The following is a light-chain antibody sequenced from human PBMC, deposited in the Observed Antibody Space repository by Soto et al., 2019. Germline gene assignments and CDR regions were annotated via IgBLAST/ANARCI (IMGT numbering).Light chain of an antibody. V-gene: IGLV3-25*03. CDR2: KDS. CDR1: AVPKQY. J-gene: IGLJ1*01. CDR3: QSADSSGTYV. Sequence: SYELTQPPSVSVSPGQTARITCSGDAVPKQYAYWYQQKPGQAPVLVIKKDSERPSGIPERFSGSRSGTTVTLTIGAVQAEDEADYYCQSADSSGTYVFGTGTKLTVL.